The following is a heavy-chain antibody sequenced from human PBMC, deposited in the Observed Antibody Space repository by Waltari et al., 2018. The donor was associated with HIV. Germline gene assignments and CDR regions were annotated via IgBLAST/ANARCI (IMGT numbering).Heavy chain of an antibody. V-gene: IGHV1-69*04. J-gene: IGHJ4*02. CDR3: ARDFWWELPYDY. D-gene: IGHD1-26*01. CDR1: GGTFSSYA. CDR2: IIPILGIA. Sequence: QVQLVQSGAEVKKPGSSVKVSCKASGGTFSSYAISWVRQAPGQGLEWMGRIIPILGIANYAQKFQGRVTITADKSTSTAYMELSSLRSEDTAVYYCARDFWWELPYDYWGQGTLVTVSS.